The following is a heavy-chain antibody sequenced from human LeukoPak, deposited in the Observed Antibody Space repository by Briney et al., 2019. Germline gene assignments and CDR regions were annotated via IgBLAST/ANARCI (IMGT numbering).Heavy chain of an antibody. Sequence: GTSLRLSCAVSGFTISSHGMNWVRQAPGKGLEWVSYITNSGNSKSYADSVKGRFTISRDNSKNTLYLQVNSLRAEDTAVYYCARVPYSSSWNWGQGTLVTVSS. D-gene: IGHD6-13*01. CDR3: ARVPYSSSWN. CDR1: GFTISSHG. V-gene: IGHV3-48*01. J-gene: IGHJ4*02. CDR2: ITNSGNSK.